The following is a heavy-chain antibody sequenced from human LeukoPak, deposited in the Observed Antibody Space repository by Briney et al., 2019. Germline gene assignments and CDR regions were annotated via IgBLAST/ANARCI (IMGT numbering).Heavy chain of an antibody. Sequence: GASVKVSCKASGGTFSRYTISWVRQAPGQGLEWMGEIVPMFGRANYAQKFQGRLTITADESSTTAYMELSGLRSEDTAVYYCATDASIYDSRGYYYLWWGQGTLVTVSS. CDR2: IVPMFGRA. CDR3: ATDASIYDSRGYYYLW. J-gene: IGHJ4*02. D-gene: IGHD3-22*01. V-gene: IGHV1-69*13. CDR1: GGTFSRYT.